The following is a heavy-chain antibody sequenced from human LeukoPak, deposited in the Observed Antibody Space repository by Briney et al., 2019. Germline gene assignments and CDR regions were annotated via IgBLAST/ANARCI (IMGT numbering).Heavy chain of an antibody. CDR3: AMSWTINWADY. V-gene: IGHV1-69*05. J-gene: IGHJ4*02. Sequence: EASVKVSCKASGGTFSSYAISWVRQAPGQGLEWMGGIIPIFGTANYAQKFQGRVTITTDESTSTAYMELSSLRSEDTAVYYCAMSWTINWADYWGQGTLVIVSS. CDR2: IIPIFGTA. CDR1: GGTFSSYA. D-gene: IGHD1-1*01.